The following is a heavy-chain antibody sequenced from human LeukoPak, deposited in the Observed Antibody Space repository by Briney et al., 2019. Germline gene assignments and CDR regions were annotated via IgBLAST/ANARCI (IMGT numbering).Heavy chain of an antibody. Sequence: SVTVSFTASGGTFIIYAISWVRQAPGQGLEGMGGIIPIFGTANYAQKFQGRVTITADESTSTAYMELSSLRSEDTAVYYCARLSVPDDHNPMYNWFDHWGQGTLVTVSS. CDR3: ARLSVPDDHNPMYNWFDH. D-gene: IGHD1-1*01. J-gene: IGHJ5*02. CDR2: IIPIFGTA. CDR1: GGTFIIYA. V-gene: IGHV1-69*13.